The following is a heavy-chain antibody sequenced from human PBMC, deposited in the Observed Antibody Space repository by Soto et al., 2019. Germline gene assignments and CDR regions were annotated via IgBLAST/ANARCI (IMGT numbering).Heavy chain of an antibody. J-gene: IGHJ5*02. D-gene: IGHD3-9*01. CDR3: ARLTINYDILTGSNWFDP. V-gene: IGHV4-59*08. Sequence: PSETLSLTCTVSGGSISSYYWSWIRQPPGKGLEWIGYIYYSGSTNYNPSLKSRVTISVDTSKNQFSLKLSSVTAADTAVYYCARLTINYDILTGSNWFDPWGQGTLVTVSS. CDR2: IYYSGST. CDR1: GGSISSYY.